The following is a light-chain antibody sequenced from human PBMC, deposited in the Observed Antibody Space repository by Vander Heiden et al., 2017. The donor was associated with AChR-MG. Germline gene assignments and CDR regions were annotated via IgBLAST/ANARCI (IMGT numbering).Light chain of an antibody. CDR2: GTS. V-gene: IGKV3-20*01. CDR3: QQDGTSPRT. J-gene: IGKJ1*01. CDR1: QSVTSHY. Sequence: IVLTQSPGTLSLSPGERATLSCRASQSVTSHYLAWYQQKPGQSPRLLIYGTSTRATGIPDRFSGSGSGTDFTLTIRRLEPEDFAVYYCQQDGTSPRTFGQGTKVEIK.